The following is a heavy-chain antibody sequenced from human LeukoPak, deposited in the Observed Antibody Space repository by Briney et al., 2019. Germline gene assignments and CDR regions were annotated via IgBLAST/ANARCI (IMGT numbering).Heavy chain of an antibody. J-gene: IGHJ6*02. D-gene: IGHD6-13*01. CDR2: MNPNSGNT. CDR3: ARGRGYSSSWYDPFYYYYYGMDV. Sequence: GASVKVSCKASGYTFTSYDMNWVRQATGQGLEWMGWMNPNSGNTGYAQKFQGRVTMTRNTSISTAYMELSSLSSEDTAVYYCARGRGYSSSWYDPFYYYYYGMDVWGQGTTVTVSS. CDR1: GYTFTSYD. V-gene: IGHV1-8*01.